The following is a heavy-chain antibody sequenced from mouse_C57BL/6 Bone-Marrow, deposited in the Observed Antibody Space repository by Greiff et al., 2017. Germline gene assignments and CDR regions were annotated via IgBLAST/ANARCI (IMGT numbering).Heavy chain of an antibody. CDR1: GFNIKDYY. D-gene: IGHD1-1*01. CDR3: TSYYYGSSDWFAY. CDR2: IDPEAGDT. Sequence: VQLQQSGAELVRPGASVKLSCTASGFNIKDYYMHWVKQRPEQGLEWIGRIDPEAGDTEYAPKFPGKATMTADTSSNTAYLQLSSLTSEDTAVYYCTSYYYGSSDWFAYWGQGTLVTVSA. J-gene: IGHJ3*01. V-gene: IGHV14-1*01.